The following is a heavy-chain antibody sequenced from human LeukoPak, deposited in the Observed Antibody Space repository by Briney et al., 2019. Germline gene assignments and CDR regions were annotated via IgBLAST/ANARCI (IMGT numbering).Heavy chain of an antibody. CDR2: INPNSGGT. CDR1: VYTFTGYY. CDR3: ARDLDFGEMVTNRGAFDI. J-gene: IGHJ3*02. D-gene: IGHD5-24*01. V-gene: IGHV1-2*02. Sequence: GASVKVSCKASVYTFTGYYMHWVRQAPGQGLEWMGWINPNSGGTNYAQKFQGRVTMTRDTSISTAYMELSRLTSDDTAVYYCARDLDFGEMVTNRGAFDIWGQGTMVTVSS.